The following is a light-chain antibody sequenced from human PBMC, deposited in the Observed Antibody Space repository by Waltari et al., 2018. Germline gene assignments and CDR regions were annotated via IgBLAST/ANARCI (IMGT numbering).Light chain of an antibody. CDR3: QQYNDWPQT. CDR1: QSVSSN. J-gene: IGKJ1*01. V-gene: IGKV3-15*01. Sequence: EIVMTQSPATLSVSPGERATLSCRATQSVSSNLAWYQQKPGQAPRLLIYDASTRATDIPARFSGGGSGIEFTLTISSLQSEDFAVYYCQQYNDWPQTFGQGTKVEIK. CDR2: DAS.